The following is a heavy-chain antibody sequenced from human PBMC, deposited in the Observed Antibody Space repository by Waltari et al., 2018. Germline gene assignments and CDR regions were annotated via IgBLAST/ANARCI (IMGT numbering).Heavy chain of an antibody. CDR3: AREGYCSSTSCGFDP. D-gene: IGHD2-2*01. V-gene: IGHV3-33*01. J-gene: IGHJ5*02. CDR2: KGNDGRNK. CDR1: GFTFSSYG. Sequence: QVQLVESGGGVVQPGRSLRLSCAASGFTFSSYGMHWVRQAPGKGWGGVAVKGNDGRNKYDEDYGKGRFTISRDNAKNSLYLQMNSLRAEDTAVYYCAREGYCSSTSCGFDPWGQGTLVTVSS.